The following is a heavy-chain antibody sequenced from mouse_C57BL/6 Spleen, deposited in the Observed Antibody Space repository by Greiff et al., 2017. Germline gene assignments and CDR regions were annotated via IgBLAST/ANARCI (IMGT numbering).Heavy chain of an antibody. CDR2: IYPGDGDT. J-gene: IGHJ4*01. Sequence: VQLQQSGPELVKPGASVKISCKASGYAFSSSWMNWVKQRPGKGLEWIGRIYPGDGDTNYNGKFKGKATLTADKSSSTAYMQLSSLTSEDSAVYFCARYPYDYDADYYAMGYWGQGTSVTVSS. CDR1: GYAFSSSW. V-gene: IGHV1-82*01. D-gene: IGHD2-4*01. CDR3: ARYPYDYDADYYAMGY.